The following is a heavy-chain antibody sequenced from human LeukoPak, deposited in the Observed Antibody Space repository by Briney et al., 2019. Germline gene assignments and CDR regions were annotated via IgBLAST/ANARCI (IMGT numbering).Heavy chain of an antibody. CDR3: AKDSGYCNSSGCYFDF. CDR2: ISGSGEST. CDR1: GFTFKTYA. Sequence: GGSLRLSCAASGFTFKTYAMTWVRQAPGKGLEWVSRISGSGESTYYADSVKGRFTISRDNSKNTLYLQMNSLRAEDTAVYYCAKDSGYCNSSGCYFDFWGQGTLVSVSS. J-gene: IGHJ4*02. D-gene: IGHD2-2*03. V-gene: IGHV3-23*01.